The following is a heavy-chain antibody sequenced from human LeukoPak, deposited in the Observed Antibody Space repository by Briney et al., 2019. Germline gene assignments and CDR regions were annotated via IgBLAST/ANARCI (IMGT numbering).Heavy chain of an antibody. CDR3: AKGSYYDILTGYYLDY. Sequence: GRTLRLSCAPSRFTSSSYAMSWVRQATGKGLEWGSAISGSGGSTYYADSVKGRFTISRDNSKSTLYLRMNSLRAEDTAVYYCAKGSYYDILTGYYLDYWGQGTLVSVSS. D-gene: IGHD3-9*01. CDR2: ISGSGGST. J-gene: IGHJ4*02. CDR1: RFTSSSYA. V-gene: IGHV3-23*01.